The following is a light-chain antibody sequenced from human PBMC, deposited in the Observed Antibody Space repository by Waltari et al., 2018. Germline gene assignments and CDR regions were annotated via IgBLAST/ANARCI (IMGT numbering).Light chain of an antibody. CDR2: VNNDGSH. CDR3: QTWGTGIWV. J-gene: IGLJ3*02. Sequence: QLVLTQSSSASASLGASVKLTCTLSSGHSTYAIAWHQQQPEKGPRFLMKVNNDGSHNKGEGFPYRFSGSSSGAERYLTISSLQSEDESDYYCQTWGTGIWVFGGGTKLTVL. CDR1: SGHSTYA. V-gene: IGLV4-69*01.